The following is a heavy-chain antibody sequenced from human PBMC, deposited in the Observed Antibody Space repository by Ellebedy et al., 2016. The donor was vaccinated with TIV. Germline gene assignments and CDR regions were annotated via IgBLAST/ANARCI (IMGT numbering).Heavy chain of an antibody. D-gene: IGHD5-18*01. CDR2: INTGNGHS. J-gene: IGHJ3*02. Sequence: ASVKVSCXASGYIFTSYSIQWVRQAPGQGLEWMGWINTGNGHSRYSQKLKGRVTMTRDISATTAYMELSSLTSEDTAFYYCARNGWNENSYGHDAFNIWGQGTMVTVSS. CDR1: GYIFTSYS. CDR3: ARNGWNENSYGHDAFNI. V-gene: IGHV1-3*04.